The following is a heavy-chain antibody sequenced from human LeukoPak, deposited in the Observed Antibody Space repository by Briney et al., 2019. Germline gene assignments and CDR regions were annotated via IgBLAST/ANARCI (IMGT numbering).Heavy chain of an antibody. Sequence: ASVKVSCKASGYTFTGYYMYWVRQAPGQGLEWMGWINPNSGVTNYAQKFQGRVTMTRDTSISTAYMEVSSPRSDDTAVYFCARGRGSYSFDYWGQGTLVSVSS. V-gene: IGHV1-2*02. CDR2: INPNSGVT. D-gene: IGHD3-16*01. J-gene: IGHJ4*02. CDR3: ARGRGSYSFDY. CDR1: GYTFTGYY.